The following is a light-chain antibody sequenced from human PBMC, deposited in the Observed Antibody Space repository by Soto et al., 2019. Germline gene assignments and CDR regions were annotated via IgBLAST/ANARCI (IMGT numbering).Light chain of an antibody. J-gene: IGKJ1*01. CDR3: QQYQSYWT. V-gene: IGKV1-5*01. Sequence: IKRIQTPSKLAASGGGGDTGSCRASQSISTWLAWYQQKPGKAPKLLIYDASSLESGVPQRFSGSGSGTEFTLTITSLQTEAFSTYYCQQYQSYWTFAQGTKVDIK. CDR1: QSISTW. CDR2: DAS.